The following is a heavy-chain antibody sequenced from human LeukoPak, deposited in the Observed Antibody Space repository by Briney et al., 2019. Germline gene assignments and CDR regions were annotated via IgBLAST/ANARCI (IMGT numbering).Heavy chain of an antibody. CDR1: GFNFNRFW. CDR3: ARGSRVGYYGSGSYLGTSVYYFDY. Sequence: GGSLRLSCTASGFNFNRFWMSWVRKPPGKGLEWVANIKEDGTQKRYVDSVKGRFTISRDNAKNSLYLQMNSLRAEDTAVYYCARGSRVGYYGSGSYLGTSVYYFDYWGQGTLVTVSS. J-gene: IGHJ4*02. V-gene: IGHV3-7*01. CDR2: IKEDGTQK. D-gene: IGHD3-10*01.